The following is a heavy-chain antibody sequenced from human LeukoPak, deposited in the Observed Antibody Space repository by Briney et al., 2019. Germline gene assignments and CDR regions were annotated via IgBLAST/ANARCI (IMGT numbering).Heavy chain of an antibody. D-gene: IGHD3-22*01. Sequence: SETLSLTCTVSGGSISNYYWYWMRQPPGKGPECIGYTYYSGNANYNPSLKSRVTISVDTSKNQFSLKVTSVTAADTAVYYCASLTMIVVPWGQGTLVTVSS. CDR2: TYYSGNA. CDR3: ASLTMIVVP. V-gene: IGHV4-59*12. J-gene: IGHJ4*02. CDR1: GGSISNYY.